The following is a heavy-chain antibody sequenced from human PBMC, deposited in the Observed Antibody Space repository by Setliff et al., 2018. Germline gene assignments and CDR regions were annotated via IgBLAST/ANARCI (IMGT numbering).Heavy chain of an antibody. V-gene: IGHV1-18*01. CDR1: GYMFTTYG. D-gene: IGHD3-22*01. CDR3: ARGPQKFYSDTSGYYYDALYYYYMDV. Sequence: GASVKVSCKTSGYMFTTYGISWVRQDPGQGLEWMGWIRVYDGYTDYAQKFQGRVTMTKDTSTSTAYMELRSLRPDDTAVYYCARGPQKFYSDTSGYYYDALYYYYMDVWGKGTTVTAP. CDR2: IRVYDGYT. J-gene: IGHJ6*03.